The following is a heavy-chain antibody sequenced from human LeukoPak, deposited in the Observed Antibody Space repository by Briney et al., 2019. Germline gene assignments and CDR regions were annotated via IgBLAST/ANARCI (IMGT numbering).Heavy chain of an antibody. CDR1: GGSISSYY. CDR3: AGHGRYYFDY. CDR2: IYYSGST. V-gene: IGHV4-59*01. J-gene: IGHJ4*02. D-gene: IGHD1-26*01. Sequence: SETLSLTCTVSGGSISSYYWSWIRQPPGKGLEWIGYIYYSGSTNYNPSPKSRVTISVDTSKNQFSLKLSSVTAADTAVCYCAGHGRYYFDYWGQGTLVTVSS.